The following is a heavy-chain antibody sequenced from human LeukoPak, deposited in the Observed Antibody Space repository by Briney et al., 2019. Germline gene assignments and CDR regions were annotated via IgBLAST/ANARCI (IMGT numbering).Heavy chain of an antibody. J-gene: IGHJ3*02. CDR1: GFIFSSYG. V-gene: IGHV3-30*02. CDR2: IRFDGSNT. Sequence: GGSLRLSCAASGFIFSSYGMHWVRQAPGKGLEWVTFIRFDGSNTYYSDSVKGRFTISRDNAKNSLYLQMNSLRAEDTAVYYCAGDVEPTSELPEPDIWGQGTMVTVSS. D-gene: IGHD1-1*01. CDR3: AGDVEPTSELPEPDI.